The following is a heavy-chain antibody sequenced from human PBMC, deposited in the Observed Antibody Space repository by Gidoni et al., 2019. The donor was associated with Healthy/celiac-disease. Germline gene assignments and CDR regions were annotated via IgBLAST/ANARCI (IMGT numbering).Heavy chain of an antibody. D-gene: IGHD3-3*01. V-gene: IGHV4-4*07. Sequence: QVQLQESGPGLVKPSETLSLTCTVSGGSLSSYYWSWIRQPAGKGLEWIGRIYTSGSTNYNPSLKSRVTMSVDTSKNQFSLKLSSVTAADTAVYYCAREVKGSYYDFWSGYYTNWFDPWGQGTLVTVSS. CDR1: GGSLSSYY. J-gene: IGHJ5*02. CDR3: AREVKGSYYDFWSGYYTNWFDP. CDR2: IYTSGST.